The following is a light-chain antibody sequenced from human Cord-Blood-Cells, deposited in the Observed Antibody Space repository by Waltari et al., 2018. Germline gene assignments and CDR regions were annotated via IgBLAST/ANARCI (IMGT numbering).Light chain of an antibody. J-gene: IGKJ4*01. CDR2: DAS. Sequence: EIVFPQSPATLSLSPGERATLPCRASQSVSSYLAWYQQKPGQAPRPLIYDASNRATGIPARFSGSGSGTDFTLTISSLEPEDFAVYYGQQRSNWPLTFGGGTKVEIK. CDR1: QSVSSY. CDR3: QQRSNWPLT. V-gene: IGKV3-11*01.